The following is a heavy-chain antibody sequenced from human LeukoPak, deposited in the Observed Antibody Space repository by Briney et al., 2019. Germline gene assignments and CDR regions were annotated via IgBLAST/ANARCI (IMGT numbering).Heavy chain of an antibody. D-gene: IGHD4-11*01. V-gene: IGHV1-8*03. CDR1: GYTFTSYD. CDR2: MNPNSGNT. CDR3: ARAREGATTDYYYYYMDV. J-gene: IGHJ6*03. Sequence: ASVKVSCKASGYTFTSYDINWVRQATGQGLEWMGWMNPNSGNTGYAQKFQGRVTITRNTSISTAYMELSSLRSEDTAVYYCARAREGATTDYYYYYMDVWGKGTTVTVSS.